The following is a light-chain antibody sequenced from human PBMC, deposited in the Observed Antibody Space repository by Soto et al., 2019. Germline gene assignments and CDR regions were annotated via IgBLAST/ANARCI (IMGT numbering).Light chain of an antibody. CDR1: QAMSTY. J-gene: IGKJ4*01. CDR3: QQLNGYHLA. CDR2: SAS. Sequence: DIQLTQSPSFLSAFVGDTVTITCRASQAMSTYLAWYQQKPGKVPKLLIRSASTLQSGVPPRFSGGGSGTEFTHTISYLQPDDSGIYYCQQLNGYHLAFGGGTNVEIK. V-gene: IGKV1-9*01.